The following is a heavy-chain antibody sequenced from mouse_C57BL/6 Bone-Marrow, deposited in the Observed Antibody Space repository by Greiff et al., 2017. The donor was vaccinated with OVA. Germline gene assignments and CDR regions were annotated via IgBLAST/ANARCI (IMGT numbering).Heavy chain of an antibody. CDR3: VRHTYYGSSPYWYFDV. CDR2: IRSKSNNYAT. V-gene: IGHV10-1*01. J-gene: IGHJ1*03. CDR1: GFSFNTYA. Sequence: EVQVVESGGGLVQPKGSLKLSCAASGFSFNTYAMNWVRQAPGKGLEWVARIRSKSNNYATYYADSVKDRFTISRNDSESMLYLQMNNLKTEDTAMYYCVRHTYYGSSPYWYFDVWGTGTTVTVSS. D-gene: IGHD1-1*01.